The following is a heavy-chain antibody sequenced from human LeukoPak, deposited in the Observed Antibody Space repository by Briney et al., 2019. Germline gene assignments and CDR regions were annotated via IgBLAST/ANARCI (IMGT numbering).Heavy chain of an antibody. CDR3: AKDLVPYYDSSGYYHPYFDY. D-gene: IGHD3-22*01. Sequence: GGSLRLSCAASGFTFSSYAMSWVRQAPGKGLEWVSAISGSGGSTYYADSVKGRFTISRDNSKNTLYLQMNSLRAEDTAVYYCAKDLVPYYDSSGYYHPYFDYWGQGTLVTVSS. CDR2: ISGSGGST. V-gene: IGHV3-23*01. CDR1: GFTFSSYA. J-gene: IGHJ4*02.